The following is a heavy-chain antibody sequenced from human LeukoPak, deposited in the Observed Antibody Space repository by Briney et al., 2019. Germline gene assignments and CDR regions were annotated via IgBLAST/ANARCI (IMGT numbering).Heavy chain of an antibody. V-gene: IGHV3-30*02. J-gene: IGHJ4*02. Sequence: GGSLRLSCAASGFTFSSYGMHWVRQAPGKGLEWVAFIRYDGSNKYYADSVKGRFTISRDNTKESLFLQLNSLRAEDTAVYYCVRDCGWFHFDLWGQGTLVTVSS. D-gene: IGHD3-10*01. CDR3: VRDCGWFHFDL. CDR2: IRYDGSNK. CDR1: GFTFSSYG.